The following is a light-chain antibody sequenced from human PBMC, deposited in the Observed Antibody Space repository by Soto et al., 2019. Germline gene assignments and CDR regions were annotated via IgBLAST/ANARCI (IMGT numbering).Light chain of an antibody. V-gene: IGKV1-5*03. Sequence: DIQMTQSPSTLSASVGDRVTITCRASQSISSWLAWYQQKPGKAPKLLIYKASSLESGVPSRFSGSGSGTEFTLTISSLQPDDFATHYCQQYNNPWTFGQGTKVEIK. CDR2: KAS. J-gene: IGKJ1*01. CDR1: QSISSW. CDR3: QQYNNPWT.